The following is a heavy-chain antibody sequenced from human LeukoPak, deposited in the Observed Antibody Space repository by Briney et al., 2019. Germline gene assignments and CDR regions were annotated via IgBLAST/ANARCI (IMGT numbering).Heavy chain of an antibody. CDR1: GFTFSSYE. CDR3: ARGRYYYGSGSYSRHYYYGMDV. J-gene: IGHJ6*04. D-gene: IGHD3-10*01. CDR2: ISSSGSTI. Sequence: PGGSLRLSCAASGFTFSSYEMNWVRQAPGKGLEWVSYISSSGSTIYYADSVKGRFTISGDNAKNSLYLQMNSLRAEDTAVYYCARGRYYYGSGSYSRHYYYGMDVWGKGTTVTVSS. V-gene: IGHV3-48*03.